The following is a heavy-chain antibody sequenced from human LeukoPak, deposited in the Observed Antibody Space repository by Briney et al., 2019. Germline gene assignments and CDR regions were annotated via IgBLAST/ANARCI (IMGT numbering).Heavy chain of an antibody. CDR2: ISGSGGTT. Sequence: PGGSLRLSCAASGFTFNNYAMNWVRQAPGKGLEWVSVISGSGGTTYYADSVKGRFTISRDNSKNTLYLQMNSLRAEDTAVYYCAKDGGSGPYDYWGQGTLVTVSS. V-gene: IGHV3-23*01. J-gene: IGHJ4*02. CDR1: GFTFNNYA. CDR3: AKDGGSGPYDY.